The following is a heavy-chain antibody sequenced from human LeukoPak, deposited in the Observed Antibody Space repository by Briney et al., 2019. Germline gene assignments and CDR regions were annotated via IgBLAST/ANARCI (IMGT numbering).Heavy chain of an antibody. J-gene: IGHJ6*03. Sequence: ASVKLSCKASGGTFSSYAISWVRQAPGQGLEWMGGIIPIFGKANYAQKFQGRVTITADKSTSTAYMELSSLRSEDTAVYYCARGSPLPITSYYIDVWGKGSTVTVSS. CDR1: GGTFSSYA. CDR3: ARGSPLPITSYYIDV. V-gene: IGHV1-69*06. CDR2: IIPIFGKA. D-gene: IGHD1-14*01.